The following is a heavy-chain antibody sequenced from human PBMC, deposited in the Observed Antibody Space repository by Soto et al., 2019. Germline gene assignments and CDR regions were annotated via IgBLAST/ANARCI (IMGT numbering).Heavy chain of an antibody. J-gene: IGHJ5*02. V-gene: IGHV4-61*01. D-gene: IGHD7-27*01. CDR1: GDPLSSGSYY. Sequence: SETLSLTCTVSGDPLSSGSYYWSWIRQSPGKRLEWIAYIYYTGTTKYNPSLKSRVTMFEDTSKNQFSLKMTFVTAADTAVYNCVRQDVQAWGRIDPWGQGALVTVSS. CDR3: VRQDVQAWGRIDP. CDR2: IYYTGTT.